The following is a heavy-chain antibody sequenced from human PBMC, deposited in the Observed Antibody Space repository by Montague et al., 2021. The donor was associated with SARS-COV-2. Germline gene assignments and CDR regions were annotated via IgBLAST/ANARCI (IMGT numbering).Heavy chain of an antibody. V-gene: IGHV4-61*02. CDR3: ARRIDYYGIDV. CDR2: IDTSGNT. Sequence: TLSLTCTVSGGSISSGSHYWSRIRQPAGKGLEWIGRIDTSGNTKYXSSLKSRVTISVDTSKNQFSLKLSSVTAADTAVYYCARRIDYYGIDVWGQGTTVTVSS. CDR1: GGSISSGSHY. D-gene: IGHD1-26*01. J-gene: IGHJ6*02.